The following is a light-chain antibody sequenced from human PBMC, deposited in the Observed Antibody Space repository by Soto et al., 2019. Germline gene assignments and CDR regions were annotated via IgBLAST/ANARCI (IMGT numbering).Light chain of an antibody. CDR1: SSYVGSYNL. CDR2: EVS. CDR3: CSYAGSSTWV. Sequence: SLLTQPAPLSGSPGQSITISCTGTSSYVGSYNLVSWYQQHPGKAPKLMIYEVSKRPSGVSNRFSGSKSGNTASLTISGLQAEDEADYYCCSYAGSSTWVFGTGTKVTVL. V-gene: IGLV2-23*02. J-gene: IGLJ1*01.